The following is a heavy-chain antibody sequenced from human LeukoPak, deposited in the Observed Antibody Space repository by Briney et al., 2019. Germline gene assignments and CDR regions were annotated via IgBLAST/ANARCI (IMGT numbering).Heavy chain of an antibody. CDR1: GFTFSSYE. J-gene: IGHJ4*02. Sequence: GRSLRLSCAASGFTFSSYEMNWVRQAPGKGLEWVSYISSSGSTIYYADSVKGRFTISRDNAKNSPYLQMNSLRAEDTAVYYCARDGGESYYFDYWGQGTLVTVSS. D-gene: IGHD3-16*01. CDR2: ISSSGSTI. CDR3: ARDGGESYYFDY. V-gene: IGHV3-48*03.